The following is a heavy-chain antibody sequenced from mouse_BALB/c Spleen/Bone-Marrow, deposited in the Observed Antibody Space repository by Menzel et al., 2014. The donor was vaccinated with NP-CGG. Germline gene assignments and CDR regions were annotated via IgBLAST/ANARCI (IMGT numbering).Heavy chain of an antibody. CDR1: GYTFTDYY. J-gene: IGHJ3*01. V-gene: IGHV1-26*01. CDR2: INPNNGDT. CDR3: ARATGYCVGTWFAS. D-gene: IGHD2-3*01. Sequence: VQLKESGPELVKPGASVKMSCKASGYTFTDYYMKWVKLSHGKSLEWIGDINPNNGDTFSNQKFTGKATLTVDKSTSTAFMHLNSLTSEDSAVDYCARATGYCVGTWFASWGQGTLVTVSA.